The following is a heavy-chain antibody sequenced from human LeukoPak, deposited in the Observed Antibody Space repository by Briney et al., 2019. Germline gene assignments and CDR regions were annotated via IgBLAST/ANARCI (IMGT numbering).Heavy chain of an antibody. J-gene: IGHJ6*02. CDR2: IYYSGST. V-gene: IGHV4-61*01. Sequence: SETLSLTCTVSGGSVSSGSYYWSWIRQPPGKGLEWIGYIYYSGSTNYNPSLKSRVTISADTSKNQFSLKLSSVTAADTAVYYCARDGVRSPGMDVWGQGTTVTVSS. D-gene: IGHD3-3*01. CDR3: ARDGVRSPGMDV. CDR1: GGSVSSGSYY.